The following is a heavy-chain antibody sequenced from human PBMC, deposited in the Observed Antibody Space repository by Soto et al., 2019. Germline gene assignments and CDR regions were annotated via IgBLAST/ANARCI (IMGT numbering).Heavy chain of an antibody. CDR2: IYHSGST. CDR3: ARSVFP. J-gene: IGHJ5*02. V-gene: IGHV4-30-2*01. Sequence: SETLSLTCAVSGGSISSGGSSWTWIRQPPGKGLEWIGYIYHSGSTYYNPSLKSRVTISVDRSKNQFSLKLTSVTAADTAVYYCARSVFPWGQGTLVTVSS. CDR1: GGSISSGGSS.